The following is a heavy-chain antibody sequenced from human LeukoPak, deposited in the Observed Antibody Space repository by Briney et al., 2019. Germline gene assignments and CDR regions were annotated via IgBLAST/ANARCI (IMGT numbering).Heavy chain of an antibody. CDR1: GFTFSSYS. CDR3: AKDVGRSSGYSDY. J-gene: IGHJ4*02. V-gene: IGHV3-30*18. D-gene: IGHD3-22*01. Sequence: GGSLRLSCAASGFTFSSYSMNWVRQAPGKGLEWVAVISYDGSNKYYADSVKGRFTISRDNSKNTLYLQMNSLRAEDTAVYYCAKDVGRSSGYSDYWGQGTLVTVSS. CDR2: ISYDGSNK.